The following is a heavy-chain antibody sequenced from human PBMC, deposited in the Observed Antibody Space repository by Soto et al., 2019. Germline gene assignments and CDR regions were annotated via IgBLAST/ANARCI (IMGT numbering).Heavy chain of an antibody. V-gene: IGHV4-59*01. CDR1: GGSISSYY. Sequence: PSETLSLTCTVSGGSISSYYWSWIRQPPGKGLEWIGYIYYSGSTNYNPSLKSRITISVDTSKNQFSLNLSSVTAADTAVYYCARVIEGYCSGCSCFDPPQNYYYMDVWCKGTTVTVSS. CDR2: IYYSGST. J-gene: IGHJ6*03. D-gene: IGHD2-15*01. CDR3: ARVIEGYCSGCSCFDPPQNYYYMDV.